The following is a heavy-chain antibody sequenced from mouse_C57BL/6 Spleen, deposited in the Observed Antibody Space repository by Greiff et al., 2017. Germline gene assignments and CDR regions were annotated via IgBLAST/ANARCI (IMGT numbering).Heavy chain of an antibody. CDR2: IDPNSGGT. CDR3: ARSSTTDYSNYDYAMDY. CDR1: GYTFTSYW. Sequence: QVQLQQPGAELVKPGASVKLSCKASGYTFTSYWMHWVKQRPGRGLEWIGRIDPNSGGTKYNEKFKSKDTLTVDKPSSTAYMQLSSLTSEDSAVYYCARSSTTDYSNYDYAMDYWGQGTSVTVSS. V-gene: IGHV1-72*01. J-gene: IGHJ4*01. D-gene: IGHD2-5*01.